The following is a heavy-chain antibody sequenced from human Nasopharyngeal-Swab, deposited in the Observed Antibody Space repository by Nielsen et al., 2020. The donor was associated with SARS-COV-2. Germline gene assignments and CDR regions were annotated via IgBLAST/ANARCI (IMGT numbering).Heavy chain of an antibody. V-gene: IGHV1-2*02. CDR3: ARGYFGRNWFDP. CDR2: MNPNSGGT. Sequence: ASVKVSCKASGYTFTSYDINWVRQATGQGLEWMGWMNPNSGGTNYAQKFQGRVTMTRDTSISTAYMELSRLRSDDTAVYYCARGYFGRNWFDPWGQGTLVTVSS. D-gene: IGHD2/OR15-2a*01. CDR1: GYTFTSYD. J-gene: IGHJ5*02.